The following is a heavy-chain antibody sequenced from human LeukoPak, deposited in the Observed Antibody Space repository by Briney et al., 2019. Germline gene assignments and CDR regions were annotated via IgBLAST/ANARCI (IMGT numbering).Heavy chain of an antibody. J-gene: IGHJ6*03. CDR2: VSGSGGAT. Sequence: PGGSLRLSRAASGFTFNKYAMSWVRQAPGMGLEWLSYVSGSGGATYYADSVKGRFTISRDNSKNTVYLQMGSLRAEDTAVYYCAKNGGGTYKYYMDVWGNGTTVTVSS. CDR1: GFTFNKYA. CDR3: AKNGGGTYKYYMDV. D-gene: IGHD1-1*01. V-gene: IGHV3-23*01.